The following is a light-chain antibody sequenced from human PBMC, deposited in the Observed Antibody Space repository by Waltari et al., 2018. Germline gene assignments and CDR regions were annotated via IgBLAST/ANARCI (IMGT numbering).Light chain of an antibody. CDR3: QQYYSTPLT. J-gene: IGKJ4*01. CDR2: WAS. Sequence: SVLFSSNNKNYLAWYQQKPGQPHKVLIYWASTREYGVPDRFSGSGSGTDFILTISSLQAEDVAVYYCQQYYSTPLTFGGGTKVEIK. CDR1: SVLFSSNNKNY. V-gene: IGKV4-1*01.